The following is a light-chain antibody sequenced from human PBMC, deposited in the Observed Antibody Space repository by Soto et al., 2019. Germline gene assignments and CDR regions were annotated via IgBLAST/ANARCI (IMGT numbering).Light chain of an antibody. V-gene: IGKV3-20*01. CDR2: GTS. CDR1: QSVLNAY. J-gene: IGKJ1*01. CDR3: QHYGTSTWT. Sequence: ELVLTQSPGTLSLSPGEKATLSCRASQSVLNAYLAWFQQRRGQAPRLLIYGTSVRATGIPVRFSGSGYGTDFTLTVSRLEPEDFAVYFCQHYGTSTWTFGQGSKVEIK.